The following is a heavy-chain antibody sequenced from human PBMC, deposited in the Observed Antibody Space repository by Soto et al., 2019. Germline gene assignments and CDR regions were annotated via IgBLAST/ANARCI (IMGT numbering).Heavy chain of an antibody. Sequence: QVQLQESGPGLVKPSQTLSLTCTVSGGSVSSGGYYWSWIRQHPGTGLEWIGYIYYSGTTYFNPSLKSRASISLDTSKNEFSQKLTSVTAADTAVYYCARRALPQCINGVCYKDGFWDYWGQGALVTVSS. CDR3: ARRALPQCINGVCYKDGFWDY. J-gene: IGHJ4*02. V-gene: IGHV4-31*03. D-gene: IGHD2-8*01. CDR2: IYYSGTT. CDR1: GGSVSSGGYY.